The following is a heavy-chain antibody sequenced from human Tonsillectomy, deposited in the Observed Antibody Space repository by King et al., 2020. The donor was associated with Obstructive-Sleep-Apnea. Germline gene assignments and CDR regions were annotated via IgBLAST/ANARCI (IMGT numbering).Heavy chain of an antibody. Sequence: VQLVESGGGVVQPGRSLRLSCAASGFAFSDFAMHWVRQAPGKGLEWVAIISYDGNNIFYADSMKGRFTISRDNSKNTLFLQINSLRTEDTAVYYCAREDFLRGDSSLGYLDYWGQGTLVTVSS. D-gene: IGHD3-10*01. CDR1: GFAFSDFA. J-gene: IGHJ4*02. V-gene: IGHV3-30-3*01. CDR3: AREDFLRGDSSLGYLDY. CDR2: ISYDGNNI.